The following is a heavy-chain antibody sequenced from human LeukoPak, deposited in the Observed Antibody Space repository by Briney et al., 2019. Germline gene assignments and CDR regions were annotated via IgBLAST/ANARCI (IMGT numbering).Heavy chain of an antibody. D-gene: IGHD3-22*01. J-gene: IGHJ4*02. V-gene: IGHV3-11*01. CDR1: GFTFSDYY. Sequence: GGSLRLSCAASGFTFSDYYMSWICQAPGKGLEWVSYISSSGSTIYYADSVKGRFTISRDNAKNSLYLQMNSLRAEDTAVYYCARESIDPYYYDSSGSVDYWGQGTLVTVSS. CDR2: ISSSGSTI. CDR3: ARESIDPYYYDSSGSVDY.